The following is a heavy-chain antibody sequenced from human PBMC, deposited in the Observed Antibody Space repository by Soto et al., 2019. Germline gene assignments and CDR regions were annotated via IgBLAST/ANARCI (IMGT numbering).Heavy chain of an antibody. Sequence: VQVLESGGDLVQPGGSLRLSCAASGFSFSTYDMSWVRQSPGKGLDWVSVIIGSDGSTYYAHSVKGRFTISRDNSKNTLYLQMSGLRVDDTAVYYCTKGAHLDYWGPGTLVIVSS. J-gene: IGHJ4*02. CDR1: GFSFSTYD. CDR2: IIGSDGST. V-gene: IGHV3-23*01. CDR3: TKGAHLDY.